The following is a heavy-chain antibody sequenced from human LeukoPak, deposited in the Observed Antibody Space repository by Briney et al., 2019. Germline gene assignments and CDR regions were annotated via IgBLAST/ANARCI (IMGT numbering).Heavy chain of an antibody. CDR3: AREKGPESGNTPSRRYYYYGMDV. Sequence: GESLKISCKGSGYSFTSYWIGWVRQMPGKGLEWMGIIYPGDSDTRYSPSFQGQVTISADKSISTAYLQWSSLKASDTAMYYCAREKGPESGNTPSRRYYYYGMDVWGQGTTVTVSS. D-gene: IGHD1-26*01. V-gene: IGHV5-51*01. CDR1: GYSFTSYW. J-gene: IGHJ6*02. CDR2: IYPGDSDT.